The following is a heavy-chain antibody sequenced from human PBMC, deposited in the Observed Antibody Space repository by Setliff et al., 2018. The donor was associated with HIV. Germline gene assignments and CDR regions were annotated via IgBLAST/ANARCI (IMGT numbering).Heavy chain of an antibody. CDR3: ARDRHYSGLGSYGP. CDR1: GDSFTTYY. CDR2: IFRSGTT. Sequence: SETLSLTCSVSGDSFTTYYWNWIRQPAGKGLEWIGRIFRSGTTDYKFSLKSRVTISIDTSRNQFSLRLTSVTAEDTAVYYCARDRHYSGLGSYGPWGPGTLVTVSS. J-gene: IGHJ5*02. V-gene: IGHV4-4*07. D-gene: IGHD3-10*01.